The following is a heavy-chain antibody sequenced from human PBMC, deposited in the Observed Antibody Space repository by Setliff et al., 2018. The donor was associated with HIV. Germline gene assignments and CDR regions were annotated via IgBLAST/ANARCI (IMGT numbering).Heavy chain of an antibody. J-gene: IGHJ5*02. Sequence: SETLSLTCSVSGASIITDPHYWGWIRQSPGKGLEWIGNIFYGGNPHYSPSLKSRVSMSLDTSKNQFSLKLTSVTAADTAVYYCARGGTSSNWFDPWGQGTLVTVSS. CDR2: IFYGGNP. CDR1: GASIITDPHY. V-gene: IGHV4-39*07. D-gene: IGHD1-26*01. CDR3: ARGGTSSNWFDP.